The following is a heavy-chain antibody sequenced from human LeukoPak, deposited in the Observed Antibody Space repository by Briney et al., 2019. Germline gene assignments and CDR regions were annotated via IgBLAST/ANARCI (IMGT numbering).Heavy chain of an antibody. CDR3: AREKDNWFDP. CDR1: GFTFSSYE. J-gene: IGHJ5*02. Sequence: GGSLRLSCAASGFTFSSYEMHWVRQAPGKGLAWVSYISSSGSTKLYSDSVRGRFTISRDNAKNSLYLQMNSLRAEDTAVYYCAREKDNWFDPWGQGTLVTVSS. CDR2: ISSSGSTK. V-gene: IGHV3-48*03.